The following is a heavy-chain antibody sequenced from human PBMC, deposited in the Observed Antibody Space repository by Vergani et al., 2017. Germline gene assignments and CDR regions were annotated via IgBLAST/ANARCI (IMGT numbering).Heavy chain of an antibody. CDR1: GGTFSSYA. CDR2: LIPIFGTA. V-gene: IGHV1-69*01. D-gene: IGHD3-10*01. Sequence: QVQLVQSGAEVKKPGSSVKVSCKASGGTFSSYAISWVRQAPGQGLEWMGGLIPIFGTANYAQKFQGRVTITADESTSTAYMELSSLRSEDTAVYYCARNYYGSGSYYNYYYYYMDVWGKGTTVTVSS. CDR3: ARNYYGSGSYYNYYYYYMDV. J-gene: IGHJ6*03.